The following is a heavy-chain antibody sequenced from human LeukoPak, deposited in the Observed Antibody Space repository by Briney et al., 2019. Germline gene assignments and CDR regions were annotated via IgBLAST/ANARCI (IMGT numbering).Heavy chain of an antibody. CDR2: MNPNSGNT. J-gene: IGHJ5*02. CDR1: GYTFTSYD. CDR3: ATAVRRVRGVLRGYNWFDP. Sequence: ASVKVSCKASGYTFTSYDINWVRQATGQGLEWMGWMNPNSGNTGYAQKFQGRVTMTRNTSISTAYMELSSLRSEDTAVYYCATAVRRVRGVLRGYNWFDPWGQGTLVTVSS. V-gene: IGHV1-8*01. D-gene: IGHD3-10*01.